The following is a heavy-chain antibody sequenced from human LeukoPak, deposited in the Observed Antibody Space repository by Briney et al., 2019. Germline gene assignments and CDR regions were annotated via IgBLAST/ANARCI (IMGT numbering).Heavy chain of an antibody. D-gene: IGHD3-22*01. V-gene: IGHV3-33*06. CDR1: GFTFSSYG. CDR2: IWYDGSDE. Sequence: PGRSLRLSCAASGFTFSSYGMHWVRQAPGKGVEWWAGIWYDGSDEYYADSVKGRFTISRDNSKNTLYLQMSSLRAEDTAVYYCAKDGNYDSSGYYFDYWGQGVLVTVSS. J-gene: IGHJ4*02. CDR3: AKDGNYDSSGYYFDY.